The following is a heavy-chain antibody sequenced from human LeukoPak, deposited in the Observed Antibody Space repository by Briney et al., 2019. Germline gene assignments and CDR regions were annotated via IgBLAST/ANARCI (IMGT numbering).Heavy chain of an antibody. J-gene: IGHJ4*02. CDR3: VRDFRSADY. V-gene: IGHV3-74*01. Sequence: GGSLRLSCAASGFTLSSYSMNWVRQAPGKGPMWVSRICPDGTGISYADSVKARFTTSRDNAKNTVYLQMNSLREEDTAVYYCVRDFRSADYWGQGTLVTVSS. CDR2: ICPDGTGI. CDR1: GFTLSSYS.